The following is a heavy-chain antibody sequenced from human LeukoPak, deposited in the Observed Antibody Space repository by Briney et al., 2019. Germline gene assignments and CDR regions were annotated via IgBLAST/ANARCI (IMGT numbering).Heavy chain of an antibody. Sequence: PSETLSLTCTVSGGSISSYYWSWIRQPPGKGLEWIGYIYYSGSTNYNPSLKSRVTISVDTSKNQFSLKLSSVTAADTAVYYCARVGHDYDFWSGETLNHYYMDVWGKGTTVTVSS. CDR2: IYYSGST. J-gene: IGHJ6*03. V-gene: IGHV4-59*01. D-gene: IGHD3-3*01. CDR1: GGSISSYY. CDR3: ARVGHDYDFWSGETLNHYYMDV.